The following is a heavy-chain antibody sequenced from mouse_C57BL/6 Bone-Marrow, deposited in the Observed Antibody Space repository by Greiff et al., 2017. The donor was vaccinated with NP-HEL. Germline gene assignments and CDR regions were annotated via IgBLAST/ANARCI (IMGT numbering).Heavy chain of an antibody. Sequence: VQLQQSGPELVKPGASVKISCKASGYTFTDYYMNWVKQSHGKSLEWIGDINPKNGGTSYNQKFKGKATLTVDKSSSTAYMELRSLTSEDSAVYYCARDYGSPMDYWGQGTSVTVSS. CDR1: GYTFTDYY. D-gene: IGHD1-1*01. J-gene: IGHJ4*01. CDR2: INPKNGGT. CDR3: ARDYGSPMDY. V-gene: IGHV1-26*01.